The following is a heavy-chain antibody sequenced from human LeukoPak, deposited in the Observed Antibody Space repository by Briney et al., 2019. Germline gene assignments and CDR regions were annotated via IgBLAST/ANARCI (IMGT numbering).Heavy chain of an antibody. CDR2: IYHSGST. J-gene: IGHJ6*03. CDR3: AMANYYSAGRLEIYYMDV. V-gene: IGHV4-59*08. D-gene: IGHD3-10*01. Sequence: SESLSLTCTVAGGSISTYYCSWIRQPPGKGLEWIGYIYHSGSTNYNPSLKSRVTISIDTSKKQFSLKLSSVTAADTAVYYCAMANYYSAGRLEIYYMDVWGKGTTVTVSS. CDR1: GGSISTYY.